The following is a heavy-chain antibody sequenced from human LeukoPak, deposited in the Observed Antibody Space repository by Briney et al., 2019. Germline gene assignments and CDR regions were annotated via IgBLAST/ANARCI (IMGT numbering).Heavy chain of an antibody. Sequence: SSETLSLTCAVYGGSFSGYYWSWIRQPPGKGLEWIGEINHSGSTNYNPSLKSRVTISVDTSKNQFSLKLSSVTAADTAVYYCARDQRSYYYYYMDVWGKGTTVTISS. J-gene: IGHJ6*03. CDR3: ARDQRSYYYYYMDV. D-gene: IGHD2-15*01. CDR2: INHSGST. V-gene: IGHV4-34*01. CDR1: GGSFSGYY.